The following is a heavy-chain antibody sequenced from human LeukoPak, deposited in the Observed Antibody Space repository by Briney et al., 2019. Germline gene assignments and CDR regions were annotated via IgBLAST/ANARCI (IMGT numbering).Heavy chain of an antibody. J-gene: IGHJ4*02. CDR2: ISYDGSDK. CDR1: GFTFSSYG. CDR3: AKDAFSSGWELFDY. D-gene: IGHD6-19*01. V-gene: IGHV3-30*18. Sequence: GGSLTLSWAASGFTFSSYGMHWVRQAPGKGLEWVAVISYDGSDKYYADSVKGRFTISRDNSKNTLYLQMNSLRAEDTAVYSCAKDAFSSGWELFDYWGQGTLVTVSS.